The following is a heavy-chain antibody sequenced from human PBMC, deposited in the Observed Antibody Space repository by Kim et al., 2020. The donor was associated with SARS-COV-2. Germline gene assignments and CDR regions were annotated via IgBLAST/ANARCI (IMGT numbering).Heavy chain of an antibody. CDR1: GGSISSSSYN. CDR3: AKSPGSLMITCGGVRVD. CDR2: LYYSGSP. Sequence: SETLSLTCTVSGGSISSSSYNWGWMRQPPGKGLEWIWSLYYSGSPYYNQSLKSRVTISVDTSKNQFSLKLSSMTAADTAVYYCAKSPGSLMITCGGVRVDWGQGTLVTVSS. D-gene: IGHD3-16*01. J-gene: IGHJ4*02. V-gene: IGHV4-39*01.